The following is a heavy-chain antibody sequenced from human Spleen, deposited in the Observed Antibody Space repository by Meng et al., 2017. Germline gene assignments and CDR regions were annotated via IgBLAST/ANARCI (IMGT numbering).Heavy chain of an antibody. CDR3: ARDDAVSGGYNWIDP. J-gene: IGHJ5*02. Sequence: QVPLQESGPGLVKPSETLSLTCAVSGDSISDHFWTWIRQPAGKGLEWIGRISTSGRTNHNPSLRSRIFMSTDTSKNQFSLKVYSVTAADTAVYYCARDDAVSGGYNWIDPWGQGTLVTVSS. CDR2: ISTSGRT. D-gene: IGHD4-23*01. CDR1: GDSISDHF. V-gene: IGHV4-4*07.